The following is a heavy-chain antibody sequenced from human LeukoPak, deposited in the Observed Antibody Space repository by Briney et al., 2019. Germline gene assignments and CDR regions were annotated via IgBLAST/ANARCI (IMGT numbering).Heavy chain of an antibody. D-gene: IGHD2-2*01. Sequence: PGGSLRLSCAASGFTFSSYSMNWVRQAPGKGLEWVSSISSSSSYIYYADSVKGRFTISRDNAKNSLYLQMNSLRAEDTAVYYCARDSDHCSSTSCYLADAFDIWGQGTMVTVSS. V-gene: IGHV3-21*01. J-gene: IGHJ3*02. CDR2: ISSSSSYI. CDR3: ARDSDHCSSTSCYLADAFDI. CDR1: GFTFSSYS.